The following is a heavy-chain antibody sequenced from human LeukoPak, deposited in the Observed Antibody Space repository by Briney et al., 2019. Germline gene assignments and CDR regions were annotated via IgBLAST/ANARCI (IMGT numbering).Heavy chain of an antibody. D-gene: IGHD3-16*02. CDR1: GGSFSGYY. Sequence: PSETLSLTCAVYGGSFSGYYWSWIRQPPGKGLEWIGEINHSGSTNYNPSLKSRVTISVDTSKNQFSLKLSSVTAADTAVYYCARVQGRLGELSLYRNQMYYFDYWGQGTLVTVSS. CDR2: INHSGST. V-gene: IGHV4-34*01. CDR3: ARVQGRLGELSLYRNQMYYFDY. J-gene: IGHJ4*02.